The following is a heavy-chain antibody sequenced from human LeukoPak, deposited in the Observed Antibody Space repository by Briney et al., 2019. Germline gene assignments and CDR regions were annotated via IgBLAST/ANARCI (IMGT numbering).Heavy chain of an antibody. V-gene: IGHV3-11*01. Sequence: GGSLRLSCAASGFTFSDYYMSWIRQAPGKGLEWVSYISSSGSTIYYADSVKGRFTISRDNAKNSLYLQMNSLRAEDTAVYNCARDRYYDSSGLIGYWGQGTLVTVSS. J-gene: IGHJ4*02. D-gene: IGHD3-22*01. CDR3: ARDRYYDSSGLIGY. CDR1: GFTFSDYY. CDR2: ISSSGSTI.